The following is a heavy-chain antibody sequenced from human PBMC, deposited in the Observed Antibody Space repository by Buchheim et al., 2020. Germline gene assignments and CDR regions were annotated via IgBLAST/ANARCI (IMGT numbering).Heavy chain of an antibody. CDR1: GYTFTSYD. CDR3: AGRYSYGYNTLWNYYGMDV. J-gene: IGHJ6*02. CDR2: MNPNSGNT. D-gene: IGHD5-18*01. Sequence: QVQLVQSGAEVKKPGASVKVSCKASGYTFTSYDINWVRQATGQGLEWMGWMNPNSGNTGYAQKFQGRVTMTRNTSISTAYMELSSLRSEDTAVYYCAGRYSYGYNTLWNYYGMDVWGQGTT. V-gene: IGHV1-8*01.